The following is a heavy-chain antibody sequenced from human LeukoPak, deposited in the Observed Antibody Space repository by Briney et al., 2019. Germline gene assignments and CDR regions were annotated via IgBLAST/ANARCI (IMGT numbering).Heavy chain of an antibody. Sequence: PGGSLRLSCAASGFTFSTYAMSWVRQAPGKGLEWVSAISGSGRSTYYADSVKGRFTISRDNSKNSLYLQMNSLRAEDTAVYYCARDRRLGELSSYYYMDVWGKGTTVTVSS. CDR2: ISGSGRST. CDR3: ARDRRLGELSSYYYMDV. D-gene: IGHD3-16*02. J-gene: IGHJ6*03. V-gene: IGHV3-23*01. CDR1: GFTFSTYA.